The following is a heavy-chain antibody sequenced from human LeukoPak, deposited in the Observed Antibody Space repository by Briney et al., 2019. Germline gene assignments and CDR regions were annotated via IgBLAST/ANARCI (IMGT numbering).Heavy chain of an antibody. V-gene: IGHV1-69*13. J-gene: IGHJ4*02. CDR2: IIPIFGTA. CDR1: GGTFSSYA. D-gene: IGHD3-16*02. Sequence: SVKVSCKASGGTFSSYAISWVRQAPGQGLEWMGGIIPIFGTANYAQKFQGRVTITADESTSTAYMELSSLRSEDTAVYYCARDRFYDYVWGSYRWIPFDYWGQGTLVTVSS. CDR3: ARDRFYDYVWGSYRWIPFDY.